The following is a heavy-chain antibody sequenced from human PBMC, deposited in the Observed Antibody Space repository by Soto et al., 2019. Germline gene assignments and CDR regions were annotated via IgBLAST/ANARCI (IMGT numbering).Heavy chain of an antibody. V-gene: IGHV1-69*13. CDR1: GGTSSSYA. CDR3: ARSDILTGYYVYYYGMDV. CDR2: IIPIFGTA. Sequence: SVKVSCKASGGTSSSYAISWVRQAPGQGLEWMGGIIPIFGTANYAQKFQGRVTITADESTSTAYMELSSLRSEDTAVYYCARSDILTGYYVYYYGMDVWGQGTTVTVSS. J-gene: IGHJ6*02. D-gene: IGHD3-9*01.